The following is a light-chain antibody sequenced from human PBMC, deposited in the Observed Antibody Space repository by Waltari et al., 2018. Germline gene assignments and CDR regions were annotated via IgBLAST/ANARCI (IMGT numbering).Light chain of an antibody. J-gene: IGKJ2*01. Sequence: DIGMTQSPDSLAVSLGERATITCRTSQSISSRSNNKNFLAWYQQKPGQPPKVLISWASSRKSGVPERFSGSGSETDFTLTINSLQAEDVAIYYCQQYFTRPPYTFGQGTKLEIK. CDR3: QQYFTRPPYT. V-gene: IGKV4-1*01. CDR2: WAS. CDR1: QSISSRSNNKNF.